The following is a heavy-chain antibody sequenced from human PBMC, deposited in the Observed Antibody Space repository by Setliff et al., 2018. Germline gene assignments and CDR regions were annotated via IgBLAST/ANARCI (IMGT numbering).Heavy chain of an antibody. J-gene: IGHJ6*03. V-gene: IGHV4-59*08. D-gene: IGHD2-2*01. CDR3: GRESTVVVPSAEGAPHYYYHMDV. CDR2: VYYSGIA. Sequence: SETLSLTCTVSGGSISTYYWSWIRQPPGKGLEWIGYVYYSGIANYSPSLKSRVSISVDMSKNQFSLRLSSVTAADTAVYYCGRESTVVVPSAEGAPHYYYHMDVWGKGTTVTVSS. CDR1: GGSISTYY.